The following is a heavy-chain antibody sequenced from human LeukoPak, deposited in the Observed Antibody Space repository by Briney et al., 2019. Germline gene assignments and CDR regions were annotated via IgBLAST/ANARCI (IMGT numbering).Heavy chain of an antibody. V-gene: IGHV3-7*01. CDR2: IKADGSEK. J-gene: IGHJ4*02. CDR3: TMGVELLPY. CDR1: GFTFSSSW. D-gene: IGHD1-26*01. Sequence: GGSLRLSCAASGFTFSSSWMSWVRQAPGKRLEWVANIKADGSEKHYVDSVKGRFTISRDNAKTSLYLQMNSLRVEDTAVYYCTMGVELLPYWGQGTLVTVSS.